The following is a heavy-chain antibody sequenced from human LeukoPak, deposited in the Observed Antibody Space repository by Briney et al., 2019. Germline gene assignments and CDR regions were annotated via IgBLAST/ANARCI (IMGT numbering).Heavy chain of an antibody. CDR2: IIPIFGTA. Sequence: ASVKVSCKASGGTFSSYAISWVRQAPGQGLEWMGGIIPIFGTANYAQKFQGRVTITADESTSPAYMELSSLRSEDTAVYYCARGSSGYYRFLIDYYYYYMDVWGKGTTVTVSS. J-gene: IGHJ6*03. CDR3: ARGSSGYYRFLIDYYYYYMDV. D-gene: IGHD3-22*01. CDR1: GGTFSSYA. V-gene: IGHV1-69*13.